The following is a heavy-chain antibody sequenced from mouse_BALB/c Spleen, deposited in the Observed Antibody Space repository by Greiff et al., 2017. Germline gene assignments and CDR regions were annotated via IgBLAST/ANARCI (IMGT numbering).Heavy chain of an antibody. CDR2: ISSGGST. CDR3: ARADGWFAD. Sequence: EVLLVESGGGFVTPGGSLKLSCAASGFTFSCYAMSWVRPTPEKRLGWVASISSGGSTYYPDSVKGRFTISRDNARNILYLQMSSLRSEDTAMYYCARADGWFADWGEGTLVTVSA. D-gene: IGHD2-3*01. J-gene: IGHJ3*01. V-gene: IGHV5-6-5*01. CDR1: GFTFSCYA.